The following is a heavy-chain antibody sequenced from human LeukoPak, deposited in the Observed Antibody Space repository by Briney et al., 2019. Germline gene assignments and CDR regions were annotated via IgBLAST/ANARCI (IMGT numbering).Heavy chain of an antibody. CDR2: IYPGDSDT. CDR1: GYSFTTYW. Sequence: GESLKISCKGSGYSFTTYWIAWVRQMPGKGLEWMGIIYPGDSDTRYSPSFQGQVTISADKSISTAYLQWSSLKASDTAMYYCARLVDSGSGRTGWCGFDIWGQGTMVTVSS. D-gene: IGHD3-10*01. CDR3: ARLVDSGSGRTGWCGFDI. V-gene: IGHV5-51*01. J-gene: IGHJ3*02.